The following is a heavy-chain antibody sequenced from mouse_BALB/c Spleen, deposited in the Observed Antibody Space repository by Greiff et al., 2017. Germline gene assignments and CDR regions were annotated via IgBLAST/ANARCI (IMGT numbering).Heavy chain of an antibody. V-gene: IGHV1-80*01. CDR3: ANLRTLYAMDY. CDR1: GYAFSSYW. Sequence: QVQLQQSGAELVRPGSSVKISCKASGYAFSSYWMNWVKQRPGQGLEWIGQIYPGDGDTNYNGKFKGKATLTADKSYSTAYMQLSSLTSEDSAVYFCANLRTLYAMDYWGQGTSVTVSS. J-gene: IGHJ4*01. CDR2: IYPGDGDT.